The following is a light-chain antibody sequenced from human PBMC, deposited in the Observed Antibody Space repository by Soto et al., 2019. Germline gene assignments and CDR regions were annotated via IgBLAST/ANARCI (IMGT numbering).Light chain of an antibody. CDR3: QQSYTTLWT. Sequence: IQMTQSPSSLTASVGESVTITCRASQRISTLLNWYQQKPGQAPKLLIHTASSLQPGVPSRFTGSGSGTDFSLTINSLQPEDVATYYCQQSYTTLWTFGRGTKVDIK. CDR1: QRISTL. J-gene: IGKJ1*01. V-gene: IGKV1-39*01. CDR2: TAS.